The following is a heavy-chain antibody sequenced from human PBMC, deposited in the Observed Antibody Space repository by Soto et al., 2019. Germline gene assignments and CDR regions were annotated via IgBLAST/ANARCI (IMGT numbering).Heavy chain of an antibody. D-gene: IGHD4-4*01. J-gene: IGHJ4*02. V-gene: IGHV3-74*01. CDR2: ITDSGST. CDR3: ARSHYTYYSEY. CDR1: GFPFRAYW. Sequence: GGSLRLSCAASGFPFRAYWMHLVRQVPGEGLMWVSHITDSGSTTYADSVRGRFIISRDNAKQTLFLQMNSLRAEDTAVYFCARSHYTYYSEYWGQGLLFTVSS.